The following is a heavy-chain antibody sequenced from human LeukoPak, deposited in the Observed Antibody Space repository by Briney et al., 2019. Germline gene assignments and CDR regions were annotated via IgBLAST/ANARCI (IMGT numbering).Heavy chain of an antibody. CDR3: LPEWELRLAY. CDR1: GFTFSSYS. Sequence: GGSLRLSCAASGFTFSSYSMNWVRQAPGKGLEWVSSISSSSSYIYNADSVKGRFTISRDNAKNSLYLQMNSLRAEDTAVYYCLPEWELRLAYWGQGTLVTVSS. CDR2: ISSSSSYI. J-gene: IGHJ4*02. D-gene: IGHD1-26*01. V-gene: IGHV3-21*01.